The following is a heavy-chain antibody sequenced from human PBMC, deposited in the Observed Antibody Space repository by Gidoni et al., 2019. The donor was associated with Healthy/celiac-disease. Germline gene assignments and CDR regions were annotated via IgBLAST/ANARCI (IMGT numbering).Heavy chain of an antibody. Sequence: QVQLQESGPGLVKPSQTLSLTCTVSGGSISSGSYYWSWIRQPAGKGLEWIGRIYTSGSTNYNPSLKSRVTISVDTSKNQFSLKLSSVTAADTAVYYCARDRYYYDSSGTYYFDYWGQGTLVTVSS. CDR2: IYTSGST. D-gene: IGHD3-22*01. CDR1: GGSISSGSYY. CDR3: ARDRYYYDSSGTYYFDY. J-gene: IGHJ4*02. V-gene: IGHV4-61*02.